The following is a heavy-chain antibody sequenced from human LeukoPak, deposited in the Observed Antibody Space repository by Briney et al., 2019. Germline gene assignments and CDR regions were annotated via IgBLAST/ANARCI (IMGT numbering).Heavy chain of an antibody. D-gene: IGHD3-22*01. CDR1: GFTFSNYN. CDR2: ISGSGGST. V-gene: IGHV3-23*01. J-gene: IGHJ2*01. CDR3: AKGSSSGYYSRNWYFDL. Sequence: RTGGSLRLSCAASGFTFSNYNMNWVRQAPGKGLEWVSAISGSGGSTYYADSVKGRFTISRDNSKNTLYMQMNSLRAEDTAVYYCAKGSSSGYYSRNWYFDLWGRGTLVTVSS.